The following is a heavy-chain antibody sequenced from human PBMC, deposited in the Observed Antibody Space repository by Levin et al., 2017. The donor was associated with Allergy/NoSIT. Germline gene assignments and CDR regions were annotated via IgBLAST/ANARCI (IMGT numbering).Heavy chain of an antibody. CDR2: ISPYNGDT. V-gene: IGHV1-18*01. CDR3: AREMAETAADTFDI. CDR1: GFTFTFYA. Sequence: ASVKVSCKASGFTFTFYAFTWVRQAPGQGLEWLGWISPYNGDTKYAQKFQDRVTMTTDTSTSTAYLELRSLRSEDTAMYYCAREMAETAADTFDIWGQGTMVTVSS. D-gene: IGHD2-8*01. J-gene: IGHJ3*02.